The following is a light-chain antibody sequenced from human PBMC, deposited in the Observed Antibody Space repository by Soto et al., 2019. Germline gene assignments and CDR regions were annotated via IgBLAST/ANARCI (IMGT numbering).Light chain of an antibody. CDR2: EVS. J-gene: IGLJ1*01. CDR1: SSDVGSYNR. Sequence: QSALTQPPSVSGSPGQSVTISCTGTSSDVGSYNRVSWFHQPPGTAPKLLIYEVSNRPSGVPDRFSGSKSGNTASLTISGLQAEDEADYYCSSYTSSSTYVFGTVTKVTVL. CDR3: SSYTSSSTYV. V-gene: IGLV2-18*02.